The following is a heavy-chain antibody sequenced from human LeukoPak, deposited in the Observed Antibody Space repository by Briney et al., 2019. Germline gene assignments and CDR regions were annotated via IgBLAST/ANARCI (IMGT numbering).Heavy chain of an antibody. CDR2: INSNGDEI. D-gene: IGHD3-16*02. V-gene: IGHV3-53*01. Sequence: GGSLRLSCAASGFTVSTNCMTWVRQAPGKGLEWVSGINSNGDEIYYADSVRGRFTISRDNSNNALYLQMDSLRTEDTAVYYCARGNDDYVWGSYRPDYWGQGTLVTVSS. CDR3: ARGNDDYVWGSYRPDY. J-gene: IGHJ4*02. CDR1: GFTVSTNC.